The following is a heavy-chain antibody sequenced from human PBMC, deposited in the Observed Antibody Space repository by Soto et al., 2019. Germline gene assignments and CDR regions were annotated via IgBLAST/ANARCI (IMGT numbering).Heavy chain of an antibody. V-gene: IGHV4-34*01. D-gene: IGHD2-15*01. CDR3: AELGRYCSGGSCYLDGAFDI. J-gene: IGHJ3*02. CDR1: GGSFSGYY. CDR2: INHSGST. Sequence: SETLSLTCAVYGGSFSGYYWIWIRQPPGKGLEWIGEINHSGSTNYNPSLKSRVTISVDTSKNQFSLKLSSVTAADTAVYYCAELGRYCSGGSCYLDGAFDIWGQGTMVTVSS.